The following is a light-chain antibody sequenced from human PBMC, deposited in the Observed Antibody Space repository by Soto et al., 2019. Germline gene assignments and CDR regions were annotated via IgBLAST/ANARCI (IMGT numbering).Light chain of an antibody. CDR3: QQANSVPLT. J-gene: IGKJ4*02. Sequence: DIQMTQSPSSVSASVGVRVPITCRASRGISSWLAWYQQKPGKAPKLLIYAASSLQSGVPSRFSGSGSGTDFTRTISSLQPEDCATYYCQQANSVPLTVGGGTKVEIK. V-gene: IGKV1-12*01. CDR2: AAS. CDR1: RGISSW.